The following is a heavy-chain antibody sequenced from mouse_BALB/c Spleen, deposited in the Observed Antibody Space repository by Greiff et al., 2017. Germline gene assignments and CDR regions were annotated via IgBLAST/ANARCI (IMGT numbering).Heavy chain of an antibody. CDR2: ISSGGSYT. CDR3: TRDRGWDY. Sequence: EVHLVESGGGLVKPGGSLKLSCAASGFTFSSYTMSWVRQTPEKRLEWVATISSGGSYTYYPDSVKGRFTISRDNAKNTLYLQMSSLKSEDTAMYYCTRDRGWDYWGQGTTLTVSS. V-gene: IGHV5-6-4*01. J-gene: IGHJ2*01. CDR1: GFTFSSYT. D-gene: IGHD2-3*01.